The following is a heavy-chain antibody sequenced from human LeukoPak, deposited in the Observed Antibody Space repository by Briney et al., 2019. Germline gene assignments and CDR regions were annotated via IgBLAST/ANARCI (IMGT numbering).Heavy chain of an antibody. V-gene: IGHV3-30*18. D-gene: IGHD2-21*02. J-gene: IGHJ6*02. CDR2: ISYDGSNK. CDR3: AKEIVVVTAQYYYYYGMDV. CDR1: GFTFSSYG. Sequence: GGSLRLSCAASGFTFSSYGMHWVRQAPGKGLEWVAVISYDGSNKYYADSVKGRFTISRDNSKNTLYLQMNSLRAEDTAVYYCAKEIVVVTAQYYYYYGMDVWGQGTTVTVSS.